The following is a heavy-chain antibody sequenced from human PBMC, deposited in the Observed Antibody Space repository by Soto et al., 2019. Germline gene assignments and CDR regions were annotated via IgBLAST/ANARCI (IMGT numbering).Heavy chain of an antibody. CDR2: VSFDGNTR. Sequence: PGVSLIVSCVAAGFASRSHCMHWARQTPGKGPEWVAGVSFDGNTRNYADSVKGRFTISRDTSRNTLYLHMNSLRAEDTAVYYCAKDSGSYYYYYGMDVWGQGTTVTVSS. D-gene: IGHD1-26*01. J-gene: IGHJ6*02. V-gene: IGHV3-30*18. CDR1: GFASRSHC. CDR3: AKDSGSYYYYYGMDV.